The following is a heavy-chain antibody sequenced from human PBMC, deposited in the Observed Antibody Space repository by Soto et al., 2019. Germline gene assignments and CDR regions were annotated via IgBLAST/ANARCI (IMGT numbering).Heavy chain of an antibody. CDR1: GYTFTSYG. CDR3: ARTDSRPQDFDY. V-gene: IGHV1-18*01. J-gene: IGHJ4*02. Sequence: QVQLVQSGAEVKKPGASVKVSCKASGYTFTSYGITWVRQAPGQGLEWMGWSSAYNGNTNYAQNLQGRVTMTTYTPTSTAYMELRSLRSDDTAVYYCARTDSRPQDFDYWGQGTLVTVSS. D-gene: IGHD6-13*01. CDR2: SSAYNGNT.